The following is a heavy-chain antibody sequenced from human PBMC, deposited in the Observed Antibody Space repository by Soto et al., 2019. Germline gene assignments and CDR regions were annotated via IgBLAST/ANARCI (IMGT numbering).Heavy chain of an antibody. V-gene: IGHV4-30-4*01. CDR1: GGSISSGDYY. Sequence: KSSETLSLTCTVSGGSISSGDYYWSWIRQPPGKGLEWIGYSYYSGSTYYNPSLKSRVTISVDTSKNQFSLKLSSVTAADTAVYYCASALRGPEGFDPWGQGTLVTVSS. CDR2: SYYSGST. J-gene: IGHJ5*02. CDR3: ASALRGPEGFDP.